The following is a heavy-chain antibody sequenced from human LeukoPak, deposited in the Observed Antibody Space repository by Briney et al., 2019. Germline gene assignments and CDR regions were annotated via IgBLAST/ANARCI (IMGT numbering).Heavy chain of an antibody. CDR3: ARDRSYDSSGYPFDF. J-gene: IGHJ4*02. D-gene: IGHD3-22*01. Sequence: GGSLRLSCAASGFTVSDNYMTWVRQAPGKGLEWVSVIYAGGSTFYADSVKGRFTISRDNSKNTVYLQMNSLRAEDTAVYYCARDRSYDSSGYPFDFWGQGTLVTVSS. CDR1: GFTVSDNY. CDR2: IYAGGST. V-gene: IGHV3-66*02.